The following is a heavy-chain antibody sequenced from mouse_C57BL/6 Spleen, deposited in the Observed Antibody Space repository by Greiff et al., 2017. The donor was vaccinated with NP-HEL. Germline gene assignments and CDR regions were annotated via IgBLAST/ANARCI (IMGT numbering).Heavy chain of an antibody. Sequence: QVQLQQPGAELVRPGTSVKLSCKASGYTFTSYWMHWVKQRPGQGLEWIGVIDPSDSYTNYNQKFKGKATLTVDPSSSTAYMQLSSLTSEDSAVYYCARSRYYGSSLGYFDYWGQGTTLTVSS. CDR1: GYTFTSYW. CDR2: IDPSDSYT. D-gene: IGHD1-1*01. J-gene: IGHJ2*01. V-gene: IGHV1-59*01. CDR3: ARSRYYGSSLGYFDY.